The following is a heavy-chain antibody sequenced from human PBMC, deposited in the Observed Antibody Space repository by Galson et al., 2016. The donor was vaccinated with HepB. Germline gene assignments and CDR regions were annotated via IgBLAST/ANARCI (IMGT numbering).Heavy chain of an antibody. D-gene: IGHD1-26*01. Sequence: SLRLSCATSGFTFHYYGMHWVRQAPGKGLEWVAGVWNDGSTKYSADSVKARFTISRDNSRNTMFLEMSSLRTEDTAVYYCARDYRANYFDYWGQGALSSSPQ. CDR1: GFTFHYYG. CDR3: ARDYRANYFDY. V-gene: IGHV3-33*01. J-gene: IGHJ4*02. CDR2: VWNDGSTK.